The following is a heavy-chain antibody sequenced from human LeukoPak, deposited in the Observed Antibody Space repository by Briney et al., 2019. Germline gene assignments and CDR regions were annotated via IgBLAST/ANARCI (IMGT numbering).Heavy chain of an antibody. D-gene: IGHD3-22*01. CDR1: GGSISSSSYY. J-gene: IGHJ5*02. V-gene: IGHV4-39*07. CDR3: ARESGDDSSFGWFDP. Sequence: HPSETLSLTCTVSGGSISSSSYYWGWIRQPPGKGLEWIGSIYYSGSTYYNPSLKSRVTISVDTSKNQFSLKLSSVTAADTAVYYCARESGDDSSFGWFDPWGQGTLVTVSS. CDR2: IYYSGST.